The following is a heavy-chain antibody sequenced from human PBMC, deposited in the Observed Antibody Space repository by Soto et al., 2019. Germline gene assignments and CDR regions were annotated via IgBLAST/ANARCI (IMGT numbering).Heavy chain of an antibody. D-gene: IGHD5-12*01. Sequence: VQLVESGGGLVQPGGSLKLSCAASGFTFSGSAMHWVRQASGKGLEWVGRIRSKANSYATVYAASVKGRFTISRDDSKNTAYLQMNSLKTEDTAVYYCIGGYDFSVDYWGQGTLVTVSS. V-gene: IGHV3-73*01. CDR3: IGGYDFSVDY. CDR1: GFTFSGSA. CDR2: IRSKANSYAT. J-gene: IGHJ4*02.